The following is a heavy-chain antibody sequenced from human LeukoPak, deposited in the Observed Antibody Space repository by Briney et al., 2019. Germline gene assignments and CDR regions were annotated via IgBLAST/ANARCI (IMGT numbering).Heavy chain of an antibody. V-gene: IGHV3-21*01. CDR1: GFTFSSYS. J-gene: IGHJ4*02. CDR3: ARSFLSMAAAATDY. D-gene: IGHD6-13*01. CDR2: ISSSSSYI. Sequence: GGSLRLSCAASGFTFSSYSMNWVRQAPGKGLEWVSSISSSSSYIYYADSVKGRSTISRDNAKNSLYLQMNSRRAEDTAVYYCARSFLSMAAAATDYWGQGTLVTVSS.